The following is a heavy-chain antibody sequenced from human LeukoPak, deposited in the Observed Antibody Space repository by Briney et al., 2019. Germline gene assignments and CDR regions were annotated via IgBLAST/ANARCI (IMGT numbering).Heavy chain of an antibody. D-gene: IGHD3-22*01. CDR1: GFTFSSYA. CDR2: ISYDGSNR. Sequence: GGSLSRACSASGFTFSSYAMQWVRQAPGKGREWVVVISYDGSNRYYADYVKGRFNISRDNSKVTLYMQMNSLRADDTAVYYCAKDRSYYDSRGYFYYYGIAVWAKGPRSLSP. CDR3: AKDRSYYDSRGYFYYYGIAV. J-gene: IGHJ6*02. V-gene: IGHV3-30*04.